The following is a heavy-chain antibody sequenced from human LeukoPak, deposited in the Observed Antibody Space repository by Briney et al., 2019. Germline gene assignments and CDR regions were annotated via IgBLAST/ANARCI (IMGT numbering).Heavy chain of an antibody. J-gene: IGHJ4*02. CDR3: AKRPSRGYYDSSGYYPFDY. CDR1: GFTFSSYA. D-gene: IGHD3-22*01. Sequence: PGRSLRLSCAASGFTFSSYAMSWVRQAPGKGLEWVSAISGSGGSTYYADSVKGRFTISRDNSKNTLYLQMNTLRAEDTAVYYCAKRPSRGYYDSSGYYPFDYWGQGTLVTVSS. CDR2: ISGSGGST. V-gene: IGHV3-23*01.